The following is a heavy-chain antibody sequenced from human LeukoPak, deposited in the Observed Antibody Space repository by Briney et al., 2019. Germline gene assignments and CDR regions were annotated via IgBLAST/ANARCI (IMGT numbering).Heavy chain of an antibody. CDR2: ISSSSSYI. Sequence: PGGSLRLSCAASGFTFSSYSMNWVRQAPGKGLEWVSSISSSSSYIYYADSVKGRFTISRDNAKNSLYLQMNSLRAEDTAVYYCARMDSSSWSNFDYWGQGTLVTVSS. CDR3: ARMDSSSWSNFDY. J-gene: IGHJ4*02. V-gene: IGHV3-21*01. D-gene: IGHD6-13*01. CDR1: GFTFSSYS.